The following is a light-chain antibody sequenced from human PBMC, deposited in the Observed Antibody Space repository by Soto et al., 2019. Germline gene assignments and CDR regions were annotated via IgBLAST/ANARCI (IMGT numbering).Light chain of an antibody. Sequence: DTVLTQSPATLSLSPGETATLSCRASQSVRSHLAWYQQRPGQPPRLLIYDASYWATGVPLRFSGSESGTEFTLTISSLESGDSAIYYCQQRSDWPPITFGQGTRLEIK. CDR3: QQRSDWPPIT. CDR1: QSVRSH. V-gene: IGKV3-11*01. J-gene: IGKJ5*01. CDR2: DAS.